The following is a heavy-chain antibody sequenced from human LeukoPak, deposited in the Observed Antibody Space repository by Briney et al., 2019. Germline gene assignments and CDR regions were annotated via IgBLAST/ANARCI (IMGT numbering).Heavy chain of an antibody. V-gene: IGHV3-7*03. CDR2: IKQDGSEK. D-gene: IGHD6-19*01. CDR1: GFTFSSYW. CDR3: AKTTVGYSSGRYPGWPADC. Sequence: PGGSLRLSCAASGFTFSSYWMSWVRQAPGKGLEWVANIKQDGSEKYYVDSVKGRFTISRDNAKNSLYLQMNSLTADDTAIYYCAKTTVGYSSGRYPGWPADCWGQGTLVTVSS. J-gene: IGHJ4*02.